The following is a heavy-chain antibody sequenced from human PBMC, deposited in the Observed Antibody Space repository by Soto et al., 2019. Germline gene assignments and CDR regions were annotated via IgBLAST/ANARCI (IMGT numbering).Heavy chain of an antibody. V-gene: IGHV3-30*18. CDR3: AKXLRYQLIYYYYYYGMDV. J-gene: IGHJ6*02. D-gene: IGHD2-2*01. CDR2: ISYDGSNK. Sequence: GGSLRLSCAASGFTFSGYGMHWVRQAPGKGLEWVAVISYDGSNKYYADSVKGRFTISRDNSKNTLYLQMNSLRAEDTAVYYCAKXLRYQLIYYYYYYGMDVWGRGTTVTVSS. CDR1: GFTFSGYG.